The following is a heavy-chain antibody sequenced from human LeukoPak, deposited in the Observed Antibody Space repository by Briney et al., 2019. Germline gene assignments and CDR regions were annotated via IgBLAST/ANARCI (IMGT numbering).Heavy chain of an antibody. CDR3: AHPRGDFDWWEAFDI. CDR2: IYWDDDK. D-gene: IGHD3-9*01. CDR1: GFSLSTSGVG. V-gene: IGHV2-5*02. Sequence: SGPTLVKPTQTLTLTCTFSGFSLSTSGVGVGWIRQPPVKALEWLALIYWDDDKRYSPSLKSRLTITKDPSKNQLVLTMTNMDPVDTATYYCAHPRGDFDWWEAFDIWGQGTMVTVSS. J-gene: IGHJ3*02.